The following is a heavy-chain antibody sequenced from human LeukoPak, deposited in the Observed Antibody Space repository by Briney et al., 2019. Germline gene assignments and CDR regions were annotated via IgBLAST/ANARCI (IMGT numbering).Heavy chain of an antibody. V-gene: IGHV4-30-4*08. CDR1: GGSISSGDYY. D-gene: IGHD6-25*01. CDR3: ARALSLAAFDY. CDR2: IYYSGST. Sequence: SETLSLTCTVSGGSISSGDYYWSWIRQPPGKGLEWIGYIYYSGSTYYNPSLKSRVTISVDTSKNQFSLKLSSVTAADTAVYYCARALSLAAFDYWGQGTLVTVSS. J-gene: IGHJ4*02.